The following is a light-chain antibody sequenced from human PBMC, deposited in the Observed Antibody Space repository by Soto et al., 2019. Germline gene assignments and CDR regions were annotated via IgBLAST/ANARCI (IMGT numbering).Light chain of an antibody. Sequence: EILMTQSPATVSVSPGERATLSCRASHSVSIDLAWYQHRPGQAPRLLIYGASTRATGIPDRFSGSGSGTEFTLTISSLQSEDLAVYYCQKYYNRRTFGQGTKV. CDR2: GAS. CDR1: HSVSID. J-gene: IGKJ1*01. V-gene: IGKV3-15*01. CDR3: QKYYNRRT.